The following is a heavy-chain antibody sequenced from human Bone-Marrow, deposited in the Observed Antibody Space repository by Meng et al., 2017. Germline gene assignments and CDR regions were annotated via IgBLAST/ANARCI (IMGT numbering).Heavy chain of an antibody. J-gene: IGHJ4*02. Sequence: QVQLVQSGAEGKKPGASVKVSCKASGYTFTSYGISWVRQAPGQGLEWMGWISAYNGNTNYAQKLQGRVTMTTDTSTSTAYMELRSLRSDDTAVYYCARLEGVDTAMVIRGEPFDYWGQGTLVTVSS. D-gene: IGHD5-18*01. CDR3: ARLEGVDTAMVIRGEPFDY. CDR2: ISAYNGNT. CDR1: GYTFTSYG. V-gene: IGHV1-18*01.